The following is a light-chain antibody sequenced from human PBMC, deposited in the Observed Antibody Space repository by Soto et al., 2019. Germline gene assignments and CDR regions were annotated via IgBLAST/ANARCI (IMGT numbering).Light chain of an antibody. J-gene: IGKJ3*01. Sequence: DIQMTQSPSSLSASVGDRVTITCQASQGISNYLNWYQQKPGKAPKLLSYDASNLETGVPSRFSGSGSGTDFTFTMSILQPEDIATYYCQQYDNLFTFGPGTKVDIK. CDR3: QQYDNLFT. V-gene: IGKV1-33*01. CDR1: QGISNY. CDR2: DAS.